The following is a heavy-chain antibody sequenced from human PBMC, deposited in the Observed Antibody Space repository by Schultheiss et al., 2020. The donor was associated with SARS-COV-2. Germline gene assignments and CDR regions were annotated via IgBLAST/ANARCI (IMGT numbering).Heavy chain of an antibody. CDR2: IFYIGST. Sequence: SETLSLTCTVSGGSISSYYWSWIRQPPGKRLEWIGYIFYIGSTYYNPSLKSRVTISVDTSKNQFSLKLSSVTAADTAVYYCARHGQQLVRVFDPWGQGTLVTVSS. D-gene: IGHD6-13*01. CDR1: GGSISSYY. CDR3: ARHGQQLVRVFDP. V-gene: IGHV4-59*08. J-gene: IGHJ5*02.